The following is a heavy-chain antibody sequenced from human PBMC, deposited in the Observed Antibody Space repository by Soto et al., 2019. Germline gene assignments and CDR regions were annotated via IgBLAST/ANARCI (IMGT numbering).Heavy chain of an antibody. D-gene: IGHD5-12*01. Sequence: QVQLQESGPGLVKPSQTLSLTCTVSGGSISSGDYYWSWIRQPPGKGLEWIGYIYYSGSTYYNPSLKSRVTISVDTSKNQFSLKLSSVTAADTAVYYCARDRRYSGYVRSPGGFDYWGQGTLVTVSS. V-gene: IGHV4-30-4*01. J-gene: IGHJ4*02. CDR1: GGSISSGDYY. CDR2: IYYSGST. CDR3: ARDRRYSGYVRSPGGFDY.